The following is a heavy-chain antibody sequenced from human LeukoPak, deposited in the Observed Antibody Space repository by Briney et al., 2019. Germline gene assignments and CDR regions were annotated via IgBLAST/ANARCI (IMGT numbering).Heavy chain of an antibody. D-gene: IGHD5-18*01. CDR3: ARASGYSCGVNY. Sequence: ASVTVSCKASGYTFTSYAMHWVRQAPGQRLEWMGWINAGNGNTKYSQKFQGRVTITRDTSASTAYMELSSLRSEDTAVCYCARASGYSCGVNYWGQGTLVTVSS. V-gene: IGHV1-3*01. CDR2: INAGNGNT. J-gene: IGHJ4*02. CDR1: GYTFTSYA.